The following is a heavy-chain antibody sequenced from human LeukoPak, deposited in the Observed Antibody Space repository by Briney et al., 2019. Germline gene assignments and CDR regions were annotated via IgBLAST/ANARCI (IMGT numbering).Heavy chain of an antibody. CDR3: ARDLVEYQLLFGFDY. J-gene: IGHJ4*02. V-gene: IGHV1-2*02. D-gene: IGHD2-2*01. Sequence: GASVKVSCKASEYTFTDYHLHWVRQAPGQGLEWMGWINPNSGDTNHAQKFQGRVTMTRDTSISTAYMELTRLKSDDTAVYYCARDLVEYQLLFGFDYWGQGTLVTVST. CDR2: INPNSGDT. CDR1: EYTFTDYH.